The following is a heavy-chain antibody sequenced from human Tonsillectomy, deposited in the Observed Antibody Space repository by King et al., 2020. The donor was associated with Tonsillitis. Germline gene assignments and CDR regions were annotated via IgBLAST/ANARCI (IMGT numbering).Heavy chain of an antibody. CDR2: IMPFFGIA. CDR1: GGTFSSYA. Sequence: GQLVQSGAEVKMPGSSVKVSCMASGGTFSSYAISWLRQPPRQGLEWMGGIMPFFGIAHYAQKFQDRVTITADESTTTAYLDLSSLRSDDTAVFYCARSERGLEYNWNFPFDYWGQGTLVTVSS. J-gene: IGHJ4*02. D-gene: IGHD1-7*01. CDR3: ARSERGLEYNWNFPFDY. V-gene: IGHV1-69*01.